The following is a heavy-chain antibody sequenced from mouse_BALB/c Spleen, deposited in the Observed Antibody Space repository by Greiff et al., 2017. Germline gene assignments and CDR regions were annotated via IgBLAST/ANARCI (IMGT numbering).Heavy chain of an antibody. Sequence: VKLMESGAELAKPGASVKMSCKASGYTFTSYWMHWVKQRPGQGLEWIGYINPSTGYTEYNQKFKDKATLTADKSSSTAYMQLSSLTSEDSAVYYCARKSTMITEYYYAMDYWGQGTSVTVSS. D-gene: IGHD2-4*01. J-gene: IGHJ4*01. CDR3: ARKSTMITEYYYAMDY. CDR1: GYTFTSYW. CDR2: INPSTGYT. V-gene: IGHV1-7*01.